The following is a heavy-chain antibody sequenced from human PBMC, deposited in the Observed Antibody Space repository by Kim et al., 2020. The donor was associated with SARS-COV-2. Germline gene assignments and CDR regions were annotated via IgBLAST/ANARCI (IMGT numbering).Heavy chain of an antibody. Sequence: GGSLRLSCGASGFTFSAYWMHWVRQDPGKGLVWVSRITSDGSSTNYADSVKGRFAISRDNAKNTVYLQLNSLTVEDTAVYYCARDRGGFWDYWGQGTLVTVSS. V-gene: IGHV3-74*01. D-gene: IGHD3-10*01. J-gene: IGHJ4*02. CDR2: ITSDGSST. CDR3: ARDRGGFWDY. CDR1: GFTFSAYW.